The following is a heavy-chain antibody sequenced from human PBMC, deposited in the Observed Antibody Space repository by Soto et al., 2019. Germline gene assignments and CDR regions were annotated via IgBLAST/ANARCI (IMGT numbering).Heavy chain of an antibody. J-gene: IGHJ6*02. CDR2: IYSSGSA. CDR3: ARHGVDYGDYASYYYYGMDV. D-gene: IGHD4-17*01. Sequence: QVQLQESGPGLVKPSETLSLTCTVSGGSISSSTYYWGWIRQPPGKGLEWIGFIYSSGSAYYNPSLKSRVTISIDTSKNQFSLKLTSVTAADTAVFYCARHGVDYGDYASYYYYGMDVWGRGTTVTVSS. V-gene: IGHV4-39*01. CDR1: GGSISSSTYY.